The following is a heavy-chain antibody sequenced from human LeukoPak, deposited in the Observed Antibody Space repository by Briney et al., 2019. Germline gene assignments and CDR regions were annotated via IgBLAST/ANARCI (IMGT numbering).Heavy chain of an antibody. Sequence: PSEALSLTCTVSGGSISSSSYYWGWIRQPPGKGLEWIGSIYYSGSTYYNPSLKSRVTISVDTSKNQFSLKLSSVTAADTAVYYCASQRGQLVDYWGQGTLVTVSS. D-gene: IGHD6-6*01. J-gene: IGHJ4*02. CDR3: ASQRGQLVDY. CDR1: GGSISSSSYY. V-gene: IGHV4-39*07. CDR2: IYYSGST.